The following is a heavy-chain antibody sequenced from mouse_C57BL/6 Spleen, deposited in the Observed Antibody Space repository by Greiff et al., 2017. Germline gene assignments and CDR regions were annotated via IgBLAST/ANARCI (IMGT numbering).Heavy chain of an antibody. V-gene: IGHV1-82*01. Sequence: VQLLQSGPGLVKPGASVKISCKASGYAFSSSWMNWVQQRPGKGLEWIGRICPGDGDTNYKGKFKGKATLTADKSTSTAYMLLSSLTSEDSAVYFCASYYSNYVCGDWGQGTLVTV. D-gene: IGHD2-5*01. J-gene: IGHJ3*01. CDR3: ASYYSNYVCGD. CDR1: GYAFSSSW. CDR2: ICPGDGDT.